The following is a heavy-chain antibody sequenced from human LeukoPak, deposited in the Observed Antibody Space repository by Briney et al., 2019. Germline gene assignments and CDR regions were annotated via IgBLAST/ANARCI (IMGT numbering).Heavy chain of an antibody. V-gene: IGHV4-4*02. Sequence: SETLSLTCAVSGDSISNSNWWTWVRQPPGKGLEWIGQVYHTGTTTYTPSLKSRVTISMDKSNNQFSLKLSSVTAADTAVYYCARDTMLPGWFGEFLLGYFDYWGQGTLVTVSS. CDR1: GDSISNSNW. D-gene: IGHD3-10*01. CDR3: ARDTMLPGWFGEFLLGYFDY. CDR2: VYHTGTT. J-gene: IGHJ4*02.